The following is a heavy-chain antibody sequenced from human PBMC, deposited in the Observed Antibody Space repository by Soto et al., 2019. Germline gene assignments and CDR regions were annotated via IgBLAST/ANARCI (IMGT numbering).Heavy chain of an antibody. J-gene: IGHJ4*01. Sequence: QLLESGGGLVQPGGSLRLSCEASETTFARYAMSWVRQAAGKGLECISTITGSGGTTYYADSVKGRFTVSRDNSKNTVYLQMNSLRAEDTAVYYCAKVQPSSIFSVDSLFDSWGHGTLVNFSS. CDR3: AKVQPSSIFSVDSLFDS. CDR2: ITGSGGTT. CDR1: ETTFARYA. D-gene: IGHD3-3*01. V-gene: IGHV3-23*01.